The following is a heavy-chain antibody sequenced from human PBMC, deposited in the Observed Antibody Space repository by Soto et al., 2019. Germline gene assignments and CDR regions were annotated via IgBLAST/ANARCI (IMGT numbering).Heavy chain of an antibody. CDR3: ARDKGIAADN. CDR2: IFYSGST. D-gene: IGHD6-13*01. J-gene: IGHJ4*02. V-gene: IGHV4-31*03. Sequence: PWETLSLTCTVSGDSISSGHYYWTWIRQLPGKGLEWIGHIFYSGSTSYNPSLKSRVTISLDTSKNQFSLKLSSVTAADTAVYYCARDKGIAADNWGQGTLVTVSS. CDR1: GDSISSGHYY.